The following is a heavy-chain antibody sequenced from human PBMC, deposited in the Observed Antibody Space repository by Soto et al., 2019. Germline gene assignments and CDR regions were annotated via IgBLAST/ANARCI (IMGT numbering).Heavy chain of an antibody. CDR2: INPKSGGT. D-gene: IGHD2-8*01. CDR3: ARADSTACSNGVCSFFYNHDMDV. CDR1: GYSFTDYH. J-gene: IGHJ6*02. V-gene: IGHV1-2*04. Sequence: APVKVSRKASGYSFTDYHIHWVRQAPGQGLEWLGRINPKSGGTSTAQKLQGWVTMTTDTSISTASMERTRLTSDDTAIYYCARADSTACSNGVCSFFYNHDMDVWGQGTTGTASS.